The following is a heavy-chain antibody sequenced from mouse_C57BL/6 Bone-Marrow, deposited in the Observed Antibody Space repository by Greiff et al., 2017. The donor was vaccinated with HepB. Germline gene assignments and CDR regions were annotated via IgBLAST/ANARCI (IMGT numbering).Heavy chain of an antibody. CDR3: ARDSYSNYVGWFAY. J-gene: IGHJ3*01. V-gene: IGHV3-6*01. CDR2: ISYDGSN. D-gene: IGHD2-5*01. CDR1: GYSITSGYY. Sequence: EVKLMESGPGLVKPSQSLSLTCSVTGYSITSGYYWNWIRQFPGNKLEWMGYISYDGSNNYNPSLKNRISITRDTSKNQFFLKLNSVTTEDTATYYCARDSYSNYVGWFAYWGQGTLVTVSA.